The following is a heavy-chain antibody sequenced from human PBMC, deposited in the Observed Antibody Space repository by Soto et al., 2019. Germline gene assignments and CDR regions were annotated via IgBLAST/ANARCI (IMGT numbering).Heavy chain of an antibody. J-gene: IGHJ4*02. V-gene: IGHV3-9*01. Sequence: GGSLRLSCAASGFTFDEYAMHWVRQAPGKGLEWVSGISWNSGSIGYADSVKGRFTISRDNAKNSLYLQMNSLRAEDTALYYCAKASDYSNARSYLDYWGQGTLVTVSS. CDR3: AKASDYSNARSYLDY. CDR2: ISWNSGSI. D-gene: IGHD4-4*01. CDR1: GFTFDEYA.